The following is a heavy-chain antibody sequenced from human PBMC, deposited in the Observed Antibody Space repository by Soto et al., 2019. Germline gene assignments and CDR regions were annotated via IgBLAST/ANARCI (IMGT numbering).Heavy chain of an antibody. Sequence: GGSLRLSCAASGFTFDDYAMHWVRQAPGKGLEWVSSINWNSGVIRYADSVKGRFTISRDNAKNSLYLQAGSLKPEDSALYFYAKDRSYSTTSGNWFDPWGQGTLVTVSS. V-gene: IGHV3-9*01. CDR2: INWNSGVI. D-gene: IGHD6-13*01. J-gene: IGHJ5*02. CDR3: AKDRSYSTTSGNWFDP. CDR1: GFTFDDYA.